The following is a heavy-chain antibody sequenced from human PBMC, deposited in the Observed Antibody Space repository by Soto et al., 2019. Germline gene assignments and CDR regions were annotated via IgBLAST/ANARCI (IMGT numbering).Heavy chain of an antibody. J-gene: IGHJ5*02. Sequence: QVQLVQSGAEVKKPGSSVKVSCKASGGTFSSYTISWVRQAPGQGLEWMGRIIPNLGIANYAQKIQGRVTINAGKPTNTAYMEPSSPRTGDTAVYYCGQGRVRGENWFAPWGQGTLVTVSS. CDR1: GGTFSSYT. CDR3: GQGRVRGENWFAP. CDR2: IIPNLGIA. V-gene: IGHV1-69*02. D-gene: IGHD3-10*02.